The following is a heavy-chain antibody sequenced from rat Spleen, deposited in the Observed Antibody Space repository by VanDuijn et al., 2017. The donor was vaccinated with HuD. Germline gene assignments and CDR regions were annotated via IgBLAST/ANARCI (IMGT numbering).Heavy chain of an antibody. D-gene: IGHD3-4*01. J-gene: IGHJ4*01. CDR3: ARTNNPYYYVMNA. CDR1: GSSITSNYR. V-gene: IGHV3-3*01. CDR2: VNSAGST. Sequence: EVQLQESGPGLVKPSQSLSLTCSVTGSSITSNYRWNWIRKFPGNKLEWMGYVNSAGSTNYNPSLKSRISITRDTSKNQFFLQVNSVTTEDTATYYCARTNNPYYYVMNAWGQGASVTVSS.